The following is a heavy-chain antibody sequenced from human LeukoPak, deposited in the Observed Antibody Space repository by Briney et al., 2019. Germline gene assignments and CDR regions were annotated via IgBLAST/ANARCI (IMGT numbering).Heavy chain of an antibody. CDR1: GFTFSSYA. CDR2: ISGSGGST. CDR3: AKDPEYCSGGSCYPDAFDI. Sequence: GGSLKLSCAASGFTFSSYAMSWVRQAPGKGLEWVSAISGSGGSTYYADSVKGRFTISRDNSKNTLYLQMNSLRAEDTAVYYCAKDPEYCSGGSCYPDAFDIWGQGTMVTVSS. D-gene: IGHD2-15*01. V-gene: IGHV3-23*01. J-gene: IGHJ3*02.